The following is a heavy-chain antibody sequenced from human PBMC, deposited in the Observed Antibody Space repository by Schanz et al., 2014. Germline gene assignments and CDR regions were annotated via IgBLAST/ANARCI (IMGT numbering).Heavy chain of an antibody. CDR1: GFNFSDYA. CDR3: AKGRFGELSAFDI. CDR2: ISASGGTT. D-gene: IGHD3-10*01. V-gene: IGHV3-23*01. J-gene: IGHJ3*02. Sequence: EVQLLESGGGLVPPGGSLRLSCAASGFNFSDYAMCWVRQAPGKGLEWVSAISASGGTTYYADSVKGRFTISRDNSKNTLYLQMNSLRAEDTAVYYCAKGRFGELSAFDIWGQGTMVTVSS.